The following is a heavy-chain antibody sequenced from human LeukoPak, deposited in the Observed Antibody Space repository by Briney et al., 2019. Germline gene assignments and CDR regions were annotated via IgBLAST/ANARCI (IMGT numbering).Heavy chain of an antibody. CDR3: YYYGSGSYYHSDY. CDR1: GFTFSSYS. J-gene: IGHJ4*02. Sequence: GGSLRLSCAASGFTFSSYSMSWVRPAPGKGLEWVSSISGGSTYYADSRKGRFTISRDNSKNTLHLQMNSLRAEDTAVPLAYYYGSGSYYHSDYWGQGTLVTVSS. CDR2: ISGGST. V-gene: IGHV3-38-3*01. D-gene: IGHD3-10*01.